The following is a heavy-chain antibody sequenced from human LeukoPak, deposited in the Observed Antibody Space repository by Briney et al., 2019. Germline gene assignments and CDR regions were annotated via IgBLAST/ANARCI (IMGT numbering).Heavy chain of an antibody. J-gene: IGHJ6*03. V-gene: IGHV3-20*01. Sequence: GGSLRLSCAASGFTFSNYWMHWVRQAPGKGLEWVSGINWNGGSTGYADSVKGRFTISRDNAKNSLYLQMNSLRAEDTALYHCAREGGYSYGYGYYYYVDVWGKGTTVTISS. CDR2: INWNGGST. D-gene: IGHD5-18*01. CDR3: AREGGYSYGYGYYYYVDV. CDR1: GFTFSNYW.